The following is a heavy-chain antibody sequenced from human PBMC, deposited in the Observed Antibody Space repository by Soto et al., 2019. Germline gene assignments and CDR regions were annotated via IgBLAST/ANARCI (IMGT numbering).Heavy chain of an antibody. J-gene: IGHJ4*02. D-gene: IGHD5-12*01. CDR2: MNPNNANT. V-gene: IGHV1-8*01. CDR1: GYTFTSYD. Sequence: ASVKVSCKASGYTFTSYDINWVRQATGQGLEWMGWMNPNNANTSYAQKIQGRVTMTTNTSTSTAYMELRSLRSEDTAVYYCARVSGYYLPDYWGQGTLVTVSS. CDR3: ARVSGYYLPDY.